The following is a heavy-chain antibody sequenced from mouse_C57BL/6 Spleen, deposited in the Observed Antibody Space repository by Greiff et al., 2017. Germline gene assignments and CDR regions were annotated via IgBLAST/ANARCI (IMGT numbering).Heavy chain of an antibody. CDR1: GYTFTEYT. J-gene: IGHJ3*01. CDR2: FYPGSGSI. D-gene: IGHD1-1*01. Sequence: ESGAELVKPGASVKLSCKASGYTFTEYTIHWVKQRSGQGLEWIGWFYPGSGSIKYNEKFKDKATLTAAKSSSTVYMELSRLTAEDAAVYFCARHETEFITTAPFAYWGQGTLVTVSA. V-gene: IGHV1-62-2*01. CDR3: ARHETEFITTAPFAY.